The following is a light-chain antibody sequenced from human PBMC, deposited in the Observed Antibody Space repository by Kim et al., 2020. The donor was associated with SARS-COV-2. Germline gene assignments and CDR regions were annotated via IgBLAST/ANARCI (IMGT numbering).Light chain of an antibody. CDR2: GAS. J-gene: IGKJ5*01. CDR3: LQHNTYPIT. Sequence: ASVGDRVTITCRASQDIRNDLGWYQQNPGRAPKRLIYGASSLQSGVPSRFSGSVSGTEFTLTISCLQPEDFATYFCLQHNTYPITFGQGTRLEIK. V-gene: IGKV1-17*01. CDR1: QDIRND.